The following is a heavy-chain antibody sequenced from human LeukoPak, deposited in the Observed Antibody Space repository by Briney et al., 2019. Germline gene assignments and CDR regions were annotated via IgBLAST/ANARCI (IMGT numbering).Heavy chain of an antibody. CDR1: EFSFISYG. J-gene: IGHJ4*02. V-gene: IGHV3-30*18. D-gene: IGHD4-17*01. CDR2: ISDDGRRK. CDR3: AKRPSDYGDYVSYFDY. Sequence: GGSLRLSCAASEFSFISYGMHWVRQAPGKGLEWVGVISDDGRRKDYADSVKGRFTISRDNSKDTLYLQMNSLRAEDTAVYYRAKRPSDYGDYVSYFDYWGQGTLVTVSS.